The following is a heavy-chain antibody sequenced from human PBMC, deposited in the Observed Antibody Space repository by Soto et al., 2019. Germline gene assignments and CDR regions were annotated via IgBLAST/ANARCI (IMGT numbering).Heavy chain of an antibody. CDR2: ISPYNGNT. CDR3: ARVITTGGNYFDS. J-gene: IGHJ4*02. CDR1: GYSFTSYG. V-gene: IGHV1-18*01. D-gene: IGHD1-1*01. Sequence: ASVKVSCKASGYSFTSYGISWVRQAPGQGLEWMGWISPYNGNTNYAQKLQGRVTMTTDTSTTTAYMDLRSLRSDDAAVYYCARVITTGGNYFDSWGQGTLVTVSS.